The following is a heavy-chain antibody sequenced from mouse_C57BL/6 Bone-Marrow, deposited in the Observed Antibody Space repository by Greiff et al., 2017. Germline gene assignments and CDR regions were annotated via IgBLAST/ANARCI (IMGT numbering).Heavy chain of an antibody. D-gene: IGHD1-1*01. J-gene: IGHJ4*01. V-gene: IGHV5-15*01. Sequence: EVKLVESGGGLVQPGGSLKLSCAASGFTFSDYGMAWVRQAPRKGPEWAAFISNFAYSIYYADTATGRCTISRENDKNTLYLEMSSLRSEDTAMYYCARQDYGSSYDYAMDYWGQGTSVTVSS. CDR1: GFTFSDYG. CDR3: ARQDYGSSYDYAMDY. CDR2: ISNFAYSI.